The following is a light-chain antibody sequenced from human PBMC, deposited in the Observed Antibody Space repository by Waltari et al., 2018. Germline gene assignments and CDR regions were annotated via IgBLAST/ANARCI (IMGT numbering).Light chain of an antibody. CDR1: SSNIGADSD. Sequence: QSVLTQPPSVSGAPGQRVTIPCTGSSSNIGADSDVSRYQNLPGTAPRLLSYGDINRPSGVPDRFSGSKSGNSAALTITGLHAEDEANYFCLSYDSSLSAFVFGGGTKLTV. CDR2: GDI. V-gene: IGLV1-40*01. CDR3: LSYDSSLSAFV. J-gene: IGLJ3*02.